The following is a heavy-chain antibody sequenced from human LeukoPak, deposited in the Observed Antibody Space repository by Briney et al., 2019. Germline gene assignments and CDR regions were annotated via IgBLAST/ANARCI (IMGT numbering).Heavy chain of an antibody. CDR3: AKAYCSSTSCEWYYFDY. Sequence: AGGSLRLSCAASGFTFSSYSVNWVRQAPGKGLEWVSSISSSSSYIYYADSVKGRFTISRDNAKNSLYLQMNSLRAEDTALYYCAKAYCSSTSCEWYYFDYWGQGTLVTVSS. D-gene: IGHD2-2*01. CDR2: ISSSSSYI. CDR1: GFTFSSYS. V-gene: IGHV3-21*04. J-gene: IGHJ4*02.